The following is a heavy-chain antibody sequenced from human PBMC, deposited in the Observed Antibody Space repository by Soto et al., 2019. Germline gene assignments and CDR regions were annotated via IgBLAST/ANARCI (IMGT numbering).Heavy chain of an antibody. J-gene: IGHJ5*02. CDR3: ARGATHGSSWYFWFDP. CDR1: GGTFSTYS. CDR2: IIPLFGTT. Sequence: SVKVSCKATGGTFSTYSINWVRQAPGQGLEWMGGIIPLFGTTNYAQKFKGRVTITADDSTSTAYMELSSLRAEDAAVYYCARGATHGSSWYFWFDPWGQGTLVTVSS. V-gene: IGHV1-69*13. D-gene: IGHD6-13*01.